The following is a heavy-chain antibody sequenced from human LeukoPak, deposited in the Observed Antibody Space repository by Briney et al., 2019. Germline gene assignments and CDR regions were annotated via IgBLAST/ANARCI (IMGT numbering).Heavy chain of an antibody. Sequence: GGSLRLTCAASGFTFSSNGMHWVRQAQAPGLERVAVISFDGSNKNYADSVKGRFTISRDNSKNTLYLQMNSLRAEDTAVYYCAKDRQQLVSANWFDPWGQGTLVTVSS. V-gene: IGHV3-30*18. J-gene: IGHJ5*02. CDR1: GFTFSSNG. CDR3: AKDRQQLVSANWFDP. CDR2: ISFDGSNK. D-gene: IGHD6-13*01.